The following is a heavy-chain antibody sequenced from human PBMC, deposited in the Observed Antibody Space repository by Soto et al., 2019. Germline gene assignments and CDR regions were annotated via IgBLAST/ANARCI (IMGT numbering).Heavy chain of an antibody. V-gene: IGHV4-59*08. D-gene: IGHD4-17*01. CDR2: IYYSGST. J-gene: IGHJ4*02. CDR3: ARRYGPGFAY. CDR1: GGSIRSYY. Sequence: QVQLQESGPGLVKPSETLSLTCTVSGGSIRSYYWRWIRQPPGKGLEWIGYIYYSGSTTYNPSPKGRVTISVDTSKNPFSLELSSVTAADTAVYYCARRYGPGFAYWGQGTLVTVSS.